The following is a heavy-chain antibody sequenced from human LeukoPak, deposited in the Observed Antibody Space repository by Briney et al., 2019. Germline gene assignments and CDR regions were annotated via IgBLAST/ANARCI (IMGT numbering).Heavy chain of an antibody. D-gene: IGHD2/OR15-2a*01. CDR3: ARALTFPDIYYYMDV. CDR2: INPSGRT. V-gene: IGHV4-34*01. CDR1: GGSFSGYH. Sequence: SETLSLTYVVSGGSFSGYHWTWIRQSPGKGFEWIGEINPSGRTNYNPSLKSRVMMSVDTSKSQFSLSLTSATAADTAVYYCARALTFPDIYYYMDVWGEGTAVTVFS. J-gene: IGHJ6*03.